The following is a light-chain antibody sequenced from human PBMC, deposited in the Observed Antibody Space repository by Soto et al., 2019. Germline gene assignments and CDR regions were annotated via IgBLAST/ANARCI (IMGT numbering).Light chain of an antibody. CDR3: GLYVGNSIPL. CDR1: SSDIGSFNL. V-gene: IGLV2-23*01. Sequence: QSALTQPASVSGSPGQSITISCTGTSSDIGSFNLVSWYLHHPDKAPKLIIYEGNTRPSGVSNRFSGYKSGNTASLTIAGLQAEDEADYYCGLYVGNSIPLFGVGTQLTVL. CDR2: EGN. J-gene: IGLJ2*01.